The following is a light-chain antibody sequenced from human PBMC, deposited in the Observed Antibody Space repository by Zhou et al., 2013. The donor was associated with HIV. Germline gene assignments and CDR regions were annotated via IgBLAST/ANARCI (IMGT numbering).Light chain of an antibody. J-gene: IGKJ4*01. CDR2: SAS. CDR3: HQYYTLPLT. V-gene: IGKV1-8*01. CDR1: HDVKTH. Sequence: ATRMTQSPVSVSASTGDRVTITCRASHDVKTHVAWYQQKPGKAPRLLISSASSLQPEVPSRFRGSGSGTNFTLFISCLQSEDFAIYFCHQYYTLPLTFGGGTIGGGQ.